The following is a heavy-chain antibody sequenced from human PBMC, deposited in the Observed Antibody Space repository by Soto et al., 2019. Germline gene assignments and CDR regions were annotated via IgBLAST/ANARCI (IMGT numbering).Heavy chain of an antibody. D-gene: IGHD2-2*01. Sequence: SETPSLTCTVSGGSISSYYWSWIRQPPGKGLEWIGYIYYSGSTNYNPSLKSRVTISVDTSKNQFSLKLSSVTAADTAVYYCARAGAIGVGWFDPWGQGTLVTVSS. J-gene: IGHJ5*02. CDR3: ARAGAIGVGWFDP. CDR2: IYYSGST. CDR1: GGSISSYY. V-gene: IGHV4-59*01.